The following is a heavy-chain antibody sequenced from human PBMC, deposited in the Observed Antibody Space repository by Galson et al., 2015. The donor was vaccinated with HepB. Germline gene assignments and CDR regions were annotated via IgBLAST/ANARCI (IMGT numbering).Heavy chain of an antibody. D-gene: IGHD1-26*01. V-gene: IGHV3-21*01. CDR3: AKDTPNPPGPGWAFFGL. J-gene: IGHJ4*02. Sequence: SLRLSCAASGFSFSTYTMNWVRQAPGKGLEWVASISTTANHIYYAGSVQGRFTISRDNAKNSLYLQLSSLRAEDTAVYYCAKDTPNPPGPGWAFFGLGGQGTLVTGSS. CDR1: GFSFSTYT. CDR2: ISTTANHI.